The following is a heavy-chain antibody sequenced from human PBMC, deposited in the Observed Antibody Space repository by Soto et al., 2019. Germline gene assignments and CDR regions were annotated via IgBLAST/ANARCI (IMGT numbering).Heavy chain of an antibody. D-gene: IGHD2-2*03. CDR1: GFTFSSYW. CDR2: INSDGSST. V-gene: IGHV3-74*01. J-gene: IGHJ6*02. Sequence: EVQLVESGGGLVQPGGSLRLSCAASGFTFSSYWMHWVRQAPGKGLVWVSRINSDGSSTSYADSVKGRFTISRDNAKNTLYLQMNSLRAEDTAVYYCARAGYCSSTSCYQSYYYYYGMDVWGQGTTVTVSS. CDR3: ARAGYCSSTSCYQSYYYYYGMDV.